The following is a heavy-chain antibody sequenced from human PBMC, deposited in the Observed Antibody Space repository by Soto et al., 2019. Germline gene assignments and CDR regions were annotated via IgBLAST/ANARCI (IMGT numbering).Heavy chain of an antibody. CDR3: AKPLRFLDSYGMDV. CDR1: GGTFSSYA. V-gene: IGHV1-69*13. J-gene: IGHJ6*02. Sequence: ASVKVSCKASGGTFSSYAISWVRQAPGQGLEWMGGIIPIFGTANYARKFQGRVTITADESTSTAYMELSSLRSEDTAVYYCAKPLRFLDSYGMDVWGQGTRVTVSS. D-gene: IGHD3-3*01. CDR2: IIPIFGTA.